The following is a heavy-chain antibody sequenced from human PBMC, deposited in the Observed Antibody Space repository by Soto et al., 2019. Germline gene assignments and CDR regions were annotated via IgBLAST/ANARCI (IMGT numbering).Heavy chain of an antibody. V-gene: IGHV3-23*01. J-gene: IGHJ4*02. CDR3: AKGRIQLWSTY. Sequence: GWSLRLSCASSVFTFISYAMSWVRQAPGKGLEWVSAISGSGGSTYYADSVKGRFTISRDNSKNTLYLQMNSLRAEDTAVYHCAKGRIQLWSTYWGQGTLVTVSS. D-gene: IGHD5-18*01. CDR2: ISGSGGST. CDR1: VFTFISYA.